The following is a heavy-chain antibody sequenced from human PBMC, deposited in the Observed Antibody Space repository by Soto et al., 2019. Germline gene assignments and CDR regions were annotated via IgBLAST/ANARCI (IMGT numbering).Heavy chain of an antibody. Sequence: EVQLLESGGGLVQPGGSLRLSCAASGFIFSSYAMSWVRQTPGKGLEWVSGISGSDGNTYYPGSVKGRFTISRDNSKNTLYRQMNSLSDDDTAMYHCAKDRKETGNPDWFDSWGGGALVIVSS. D-gene: IGHD3-9*01. J-gene: IGHJ5*01. CDR3: AKDRKETGNPDWFDS. CDR1: GFIFSSYA. CDR2: ISGSDGNT. V-gene: IGHV3-23*01.